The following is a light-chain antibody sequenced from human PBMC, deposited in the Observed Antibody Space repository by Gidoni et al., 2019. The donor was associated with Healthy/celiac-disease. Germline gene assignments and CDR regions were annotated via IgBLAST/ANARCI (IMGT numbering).Light chain of an antibody. CDR2: AAS. Sequence: DIQMTQSPSSLSASVGDRVTITCRASQSISSSLNLYQQKPGKAPKLLIYAASRLQSGVPSRFSGSGCGTDFTLTIRSQQHEDSANYYWQQSNSTPLTFXGXTKVEIK. CDR3: QQSNSTPLT. J-gene: IGKJ4*01. V-gene: IGKV1-39*01. CDR1: QSISSS.